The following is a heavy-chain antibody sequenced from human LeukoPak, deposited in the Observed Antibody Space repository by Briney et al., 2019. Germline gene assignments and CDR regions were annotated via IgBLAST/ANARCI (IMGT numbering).Heavy chain of an antibody. CDR2: IYYSGST. D-gene: IGHD1/OR15-1a*01. V-gene: IGHV4-59*01. Sequence: PSETLSLTCTVSGGSISSYSWSWIRQPPGKGLEWIGYIYYSGSTRYNPSLKSRVTISVDTSKNQFSLKLSSVTAADTAVYYCARNTYGMDGWGKGTTVTVSS. CDR3: ARNTYGMDG. J-gene: IGHJ6*04. CDR1: GGSISSYS.